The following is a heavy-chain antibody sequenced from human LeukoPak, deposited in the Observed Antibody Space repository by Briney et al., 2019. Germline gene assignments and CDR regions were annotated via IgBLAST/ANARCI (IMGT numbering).Heavy chain of an antibody. V-gene: IGHV4-59*01. Sequence: SETLSLTCTVSGGSIRSYYWNWIRQPPGKGLEWIGYIYYSGSTNYNPSLKSRVTISVDTSKNQFSLKLSSVTAADTAVYYCARAGKSMVRGVILRPDWFDPWGQGTLVTVTS. CDR1: GGSIRSYY. CDR3: ARAGKSMVRGVILRPDWFDP. CDR2: IYYSGST. D-gene: IGHD3-10*01. J-gene: IGHJ5*02.